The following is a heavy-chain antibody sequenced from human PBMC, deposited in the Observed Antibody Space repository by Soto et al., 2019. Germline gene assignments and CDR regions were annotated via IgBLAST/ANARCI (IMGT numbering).Heavy chain of an antibody. CDR2: FSDSGST. Sequence: SETLSLTCAVYGGSFSGNYWSWIRQPPGKGLEWIGEFSDSGSTNYNPSLKSRVTISEDMSKSQFSLTLSSVTAADTAVYYCARGNFYYGMDVWGQGTTVTVSS. CDR1: GGSFSGNY. J-gene: IGHJ6*02. CDR3: ARGNFYYGMDV. V-gene: IGHV4-34*01.